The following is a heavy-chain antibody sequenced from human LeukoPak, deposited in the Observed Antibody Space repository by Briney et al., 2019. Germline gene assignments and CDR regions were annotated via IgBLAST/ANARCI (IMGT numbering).Heavy chain of an antibody. D-gene: IGHD6-13*01. CDR1: GFSLSTSGVG. Sequence: SGPTLVNPTQTLTLTCTFSGFSLSTSGVGVGWIRQPPGKALEWLALIYWDDDKRYSPSLKSRLTITKDTSKNQVVLTMTNMDPVDTATYYSAHLCIAAAGTCFDYWGQGTLVTVSS. J-gene: IGHJ4*02. CDR2: IYWDDDK. CDR3: AHLCIAAAGTCFDY. V-gene: IGHV2-5*02.